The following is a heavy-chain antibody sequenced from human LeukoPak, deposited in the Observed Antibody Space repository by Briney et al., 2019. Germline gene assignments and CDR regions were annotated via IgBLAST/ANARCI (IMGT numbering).Heavy chain of an antibody. CDR3: ARGRDGYNYGPFDY. J-gene: IGHJ4*02. CDR1: GGSISPYF. CDR2: VYYSGST. D-gene: IGHD5-24*01. Sequence: SETLSLTCTVSGGSISPYFWGWIRQPPGKGLEWIGYVYYSGSTDHNPSLKSRVTISVDTSKNQFSLKLSSVTAADTAVYYCARGRDGYNYGPFDYWGQGTLVTVSS. V-gene: IGHV4-59*01.